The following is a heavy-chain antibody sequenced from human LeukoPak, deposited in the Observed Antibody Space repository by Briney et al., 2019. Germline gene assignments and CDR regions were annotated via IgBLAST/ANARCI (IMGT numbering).Heavy chain of an antibody. V-gene: IGHV3-23*01. CDR3: AKDLVGATVERYFDY. Sequence: PGGSLRLSCAASGFTFSSYAMSWVRQAPGKGLEWVSGIRGSGDGPYYADSVKGRFTISRDNSKNTLYLQMNGLRAEDTAVYYCAKDLVGATVERYFDYWGQGTLVTVSS. D-gene: IGHD1-26*01. CDR2: IRGSGDGP. J-gene: IGHJ4*02. CDR1: GFTFSSYA.